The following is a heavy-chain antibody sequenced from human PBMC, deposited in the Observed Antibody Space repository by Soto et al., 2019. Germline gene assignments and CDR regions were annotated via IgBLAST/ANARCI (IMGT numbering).Heavy chain of an antibody. V-gene: IGHV1-8*01. CDR2: MNPNSGNT. J-gene: IGHJ5*02. D-gene: IGHD3-10*01. CDR3: ARGPLLGRSGYNWFDP. Sequence: QVQLVQSGAEVKKPGASVKVSCKASGYTFTSYDITWVRQATGQGLEWMGWMNPNSGNTGYAQKFQGRVSMTRNTSITTAYRELSSLRSEDTAVYYCARGPLLGRSGYNWFDPWGQGTLVTVSS. CDR1: GYTFTSYD.